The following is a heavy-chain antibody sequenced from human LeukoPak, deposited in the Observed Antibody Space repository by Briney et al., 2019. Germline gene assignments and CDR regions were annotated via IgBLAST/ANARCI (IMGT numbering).Heavy chain of an antibody. Sequence: ASVKVSCKASGGTFSSYAISWVRQAPGQGLEWMGWINPNSGGTNYAQKFQGWVTMTRDTSISTAYMELSRLRSDDTAVYYCASSYCGGDCSFDYWGQGTLVTVSS. V-gene: IGHV1-2*04. CDR2: INPNSGGT. J-gene: IGHJ4*03. CDR3: ASSYCGGDCSFDY. D-gene: IGHD2-21*02. CDR1: GGTFSSYA.